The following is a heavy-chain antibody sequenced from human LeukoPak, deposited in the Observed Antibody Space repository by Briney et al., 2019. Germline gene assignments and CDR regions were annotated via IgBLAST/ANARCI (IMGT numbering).Heavy chain of an antibody. CDR1: GFTLRSYS. J-gene: IGHJ4*02. D-gene: IGHD1-26*01. Sequence: PGGSLRLSCVASGFTLRSYSMNWVRQAPGKGLERVSYVSTSSYYIYYADSVKGRFTISRDDAKNSLYLQMNSLRAEDTAIYYCARDASGSSTGLIDSWGQGTLVTVSS. V-gene: IGHV3-21*01. CDR3: ARDASGSSTGLIDS. CDR2: VSTSSYYI.